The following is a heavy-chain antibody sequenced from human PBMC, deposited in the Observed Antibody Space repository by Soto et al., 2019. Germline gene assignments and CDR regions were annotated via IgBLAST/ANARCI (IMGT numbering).Heavy chain of an antibody. V-gene: IGHV3-23*01. Sequence: GGSLRLSCAASGFTFSSYAMSWVRQAPGKGLEWVSAISGSGGSTYYADSVKGRFTISRDNSKNTLYLQMNSLRAEDTAVYYCAKDHRSGYNLSRVPDAFDIWGQGTMVTVSS. CDR1: GFTFSSYA. CDR2: ISGSGGST. J-gene: IGHJ3*02. CDR3: AKDHRSGYNLSRVPDAFDI. D-gene: IGHD5-12*01.